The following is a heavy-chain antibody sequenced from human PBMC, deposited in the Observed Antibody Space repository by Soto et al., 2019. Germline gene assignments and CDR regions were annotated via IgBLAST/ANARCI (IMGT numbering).Heavy chain of an antibody. J-gene: IGHJ5*02. D-gene: IGHD2-15*01. CDR2: RQYSGST. CDR3: AREAGGCSGGSCYRWFDP. V-gene: IGHV4-59*01. CDR1: GDSISSYY. Sequence: SETLSLTCNVSGDSISSYYWNWIRQSPGKGLEWLGYRQYSGSTRYNPSLQNRVTISVDTSKNQFSLKLSSVTAADTAVYYCAREAGGCSGGSCYRWFDPWGQGTLVTVSS.